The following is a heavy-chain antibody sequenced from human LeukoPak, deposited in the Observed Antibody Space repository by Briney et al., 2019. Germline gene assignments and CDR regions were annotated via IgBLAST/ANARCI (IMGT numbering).Heavy chain of an antibody. CDR2: ISGSGGST. Sequence: GGSLRLSCAASGFTFSSYGMSWVRQAPGKGLEWVSAISGSGGSTYYADSVKGRFTISRDNAKNSLYLQMNSLRAEDTAVYYCARNDIVATDLDYWGQGTLVTVSS. CDR3: ARNDIVATDLDY. V-gene: IGHV3-23*01. CDR1: GFTFSSYG. J-gene: IGHJ4*02. D-gene: IGHD5-12*01.